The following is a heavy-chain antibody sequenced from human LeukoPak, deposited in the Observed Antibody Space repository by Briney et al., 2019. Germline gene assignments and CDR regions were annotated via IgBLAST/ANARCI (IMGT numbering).Heavy chain of an antibody. CDR1: GFTFSSYS. CDR3: ARDLGYCSSTSCYTGPLWFDP. CDR2: ISSSSSTI. Sequence: GGSLRLSCAASGFTFSSYSMNWVRQAPGKGLEWVSYISSSSSTIYYADSVKGRFTISRDNAKNSLYLQMNSLRAEDTAVYYCARDLGYCSSTSCYTGPLWFDPWGQGTLVTVSS. D-gene: IGHD2-2*02. V-gene: IGHV3-48*04. J-gene: IGHJ5*02.